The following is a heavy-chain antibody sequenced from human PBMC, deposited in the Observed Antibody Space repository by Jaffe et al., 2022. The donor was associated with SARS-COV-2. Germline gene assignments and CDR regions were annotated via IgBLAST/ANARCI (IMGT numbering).Heavy chain of an antibody. CDR1: GYTFTSYY. CDR3: ASNMGSSPRENYYYYGMDV. J-gene: IGHJ6*02. CDR2: INPSGGST. Sequence: QVQLVQSGAEVKKPGASVKVSCKASGYTFTSYYMHWVRQAPGQGLEWMGIINPSGGSTSYAQKFQGRVTMTRDTSTSTVYMELSSLRSEDTAVYYCASNMGSSPRENYYYYGMDVWGQGTTVTVSS. D-gene: IGHD6-6*01. V-gene: IGHV1-46*01.